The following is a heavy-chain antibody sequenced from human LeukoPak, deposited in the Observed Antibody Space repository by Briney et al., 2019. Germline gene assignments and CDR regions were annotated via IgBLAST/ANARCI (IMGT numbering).Heavy chain of an antibody. Sequence: SVKVSCKASGGTFSSYAISWVRQAPGQGLEWMGRIIPILGIANYAQKFQGRVTITADKSTSTAYMELSSLRSEDTAVYYCAREARALTRGAAAVTVDYWGQGTLVTVSS. CDR1: GGTFSSYA. V-gene: IGHV1-69*10. D-gene: IGHD6-13*01. CDR3: AREARALTRGAAAVTVDY. J-gene: IGHJ4*02. CDR2: IIPILGIA.